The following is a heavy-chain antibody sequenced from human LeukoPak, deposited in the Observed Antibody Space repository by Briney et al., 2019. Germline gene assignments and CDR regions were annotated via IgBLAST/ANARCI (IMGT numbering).Heavy chain of an antibody. CDR2: IIPIFGTA. Sequence: ASVKVSCKASGGTFSSYAISWVRQAPGQGLEWMGGIIPIFGTANYAQKFQGRVTITTDESTSTAYMELSSLRSEDTAVYYCARSGFMYYYDSSGYYLFNYWGQGTLVTVSS. CDR3: ARSGFMYYYDSSGYYLFNY. J-gene: IGHJ4*02. CDR1: GGTFSSYA. V-gene: IGHV1-69*05. D-gene: IGHD3-22*01.